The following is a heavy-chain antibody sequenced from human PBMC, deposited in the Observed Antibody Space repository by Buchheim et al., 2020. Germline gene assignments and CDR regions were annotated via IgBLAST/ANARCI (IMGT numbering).Heavy chain of an antibody. Sequence: EVQLVESGGGLVQPGGSLRLSCAASGFTFSSYCMSWVRQAPGKGMEWVANIKQDGSEEYYVDSVKGRFTISRDNAQNSLYLQMNSLRAEDTAVYYCARDRPYLGYSYWYFDLWGRGTL. CDR2: IKQDGSEE. V-gene: IGHV3-7*01. J-gene: IGHJ2*01. CDR1: GFTFSSYC. D-gene: IGHD5-24*01. CDR3: ARDRPYLGYSYWYFDL.